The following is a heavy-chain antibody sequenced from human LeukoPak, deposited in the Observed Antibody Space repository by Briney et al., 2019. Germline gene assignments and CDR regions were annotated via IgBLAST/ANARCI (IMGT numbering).Heavy chain of an antibody. J-gene: IGHJ5*02. CDR3: ARAGSFGELYDCWFDP. D-gene: IGHD3-10*01. CDR2: IIPIFGTT. CDR1: GNTFSSYV. Sequence: SVKVSCKASGNTFSSYVITWVRQAPGQGLEWMGGIIPIFGTTNFAQKFQDRVIFTAGKSSTTAYMELSSLRSEDTAVYYCARAGSFGELYDCWFDPWGQGTLVTVSS. V-gene: IGHV1-69*06.